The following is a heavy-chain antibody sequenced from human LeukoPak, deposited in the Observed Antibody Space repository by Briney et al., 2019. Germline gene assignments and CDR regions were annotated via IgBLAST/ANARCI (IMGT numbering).Heavy chain of an antibody. D-gene: IGHD1-26*01. J-gene: IGHJ4*02. V-gene: IGHV3-74*01. CDR1: GGSISSGDYY. CDR2: INTDGSST. CDR3: ARSEWELLGVY. Sequence: ETLSLTCAVSGGSISSGDYYWSWIRQPPGKGLVWVSRINTDGSSTTYADSVKGRFTISRDNAKNTLYLQMNSLRAEDTAVYYCARSEWELLGVYWGQGILVTVSS.